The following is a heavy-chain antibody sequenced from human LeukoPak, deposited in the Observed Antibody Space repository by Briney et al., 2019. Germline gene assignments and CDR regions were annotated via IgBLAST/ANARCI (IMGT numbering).Heavy chain of an antibody. V-gene: IGHV4-34*01. Sequence: SETLSLTCAVYGGSFSGYYWTWIRQPPGKGLEWIGEINHSGSTNYNPSLRSRVTMSVDSSKNQFSLKLRSVTAADTAVYYCARSGLLRYFYMDVWGKGTTVTISS. CDR2: INHSGST. CDR3: ARSGLLRYFYMDV. CDR1: GGSFSGYY. J-gene: IGHJ6*03. D-gene: IGHD3-9*01.